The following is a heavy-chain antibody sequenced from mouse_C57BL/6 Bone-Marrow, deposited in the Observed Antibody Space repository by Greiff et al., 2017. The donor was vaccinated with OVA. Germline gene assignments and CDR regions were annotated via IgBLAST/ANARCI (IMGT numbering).Heavy chain of an antibody. J-gene: IGHJ4*01. CDR3: ARCGYDRRDYYAMDY. V-gene: IGHV1-81*01. D-gene: IGHD2-2*01. CDR1: GYTFTSYG. Sequence: QVQLQQSGAELARPGASVKLSCKASGYTFTSYGISWVKQRTGQGLEWIGEIYPRSGNTYYNEKFKGKATLTVDKSSSTAYMELRSLTSEDSAVYFCARCGYDRRDYYAMDYWGQGTSVTVSS. CDR2: IYPRSGNT.